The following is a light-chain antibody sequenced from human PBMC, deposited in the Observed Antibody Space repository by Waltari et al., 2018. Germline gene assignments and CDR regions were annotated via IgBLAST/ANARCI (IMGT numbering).Light chain of an antibody. CDR1: QSVSSN. CDR3: QQYNNWPFIT. V-gene: IGKV3-15*01. CDR2: GAS. Sequence: EIVMTQSPATLSVSPGERATLSCRASQSVSSNLAWYQQKSGQAPRLLIYGASTRATGIPARFSGSGSGTEFTLTISSLQSEDFAVYYCQQYNNWPFITFGQGTRLEIK. J-gene: IGKJ5*01.